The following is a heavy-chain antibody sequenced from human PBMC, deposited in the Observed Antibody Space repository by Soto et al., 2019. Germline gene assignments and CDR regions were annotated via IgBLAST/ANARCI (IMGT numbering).Heavy chain of an antibody. CDR2: IYSGGST. Sequence: GGPLRLSGAASGFTVSINYMSCVRLAPGKGLEWVSVIYSGGSTYYADSVKGRFIISRDDSKNTLFLQMNSLRAEDTAVYYCAIAKLLPPWDFDSWCQETLLTISS. CDR3: AIAKLLPPWDFDS. CDR1: GFTVSINY. V-gene: IGHV3-66*01. D-gene: IGHD1-26*01. J-gene: IGHJ4*02.